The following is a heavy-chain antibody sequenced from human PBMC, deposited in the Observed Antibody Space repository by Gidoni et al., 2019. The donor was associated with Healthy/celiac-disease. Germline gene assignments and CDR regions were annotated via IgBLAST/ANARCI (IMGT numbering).Heavy chain of an antibody. D-gene: IGHD1-26*01. CDR2: ISSSGSTI. CDR1: GFTFRDYY. CDR3: ARDQVIGIVGANVFDY. Sequence: QVQRVESGGGLVTPGGSLRLSCAASGFTFRDYYMSWIRQAPGKGLELVSYISSSGSTIYYADSVKGRFTISRDNAQNSLYLQMNSLRAEDTAVYYCARDQVIGIVGANVFDYWGQGTLVTVSS. V-gene: IGHV3-11*01. J-gene: IGHJ4*02.